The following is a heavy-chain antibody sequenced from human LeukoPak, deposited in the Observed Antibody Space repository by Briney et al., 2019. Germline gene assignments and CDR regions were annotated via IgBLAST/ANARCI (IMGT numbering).Heavy chain of an antibody. CDR2: IKHDGSEK. CDR1: GFTVGSNT. J-gene: IGHJ4*02. Sequence: GGSLRLSCAASGFTVGSNTMSWVRQAPGKGLEWVANIKHDGSEKYYVDSVKGRFTISRDNAKNSLFLQMNSLRAEDTAVYYCTRDSQGSGMYSVVYWGQGTLVTVSS. V-gene: IGHV3-7*05. CDR3: TRDSQGSGMYSVVY. D-gene: IGHD3-10*01.